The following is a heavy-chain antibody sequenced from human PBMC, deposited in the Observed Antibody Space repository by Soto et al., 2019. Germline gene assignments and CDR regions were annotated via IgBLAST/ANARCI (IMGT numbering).Heavy chain of an antibody. Sequence: GGSLRLSCAASGFKFSTYIVDWVRQAPGKGLEWVASISFSSSYIYYADSVKGRFTVSRDNAKNSLYLQMNSLRADDTAVYYCATGTLAQTFEFWGQGTLVTVSS. V-gene: IGHV3-21*06. CDR3: ATGTLAQTFEF. J-gene: IGHJ4*02. CDR2: ISFSSSYI. CDR1: GFKFSTYI. D-gene: IGHD1-1*01.